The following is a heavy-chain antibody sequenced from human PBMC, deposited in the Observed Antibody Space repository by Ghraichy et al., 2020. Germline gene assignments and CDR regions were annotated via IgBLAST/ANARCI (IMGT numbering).Heavy chain of an antibody. D-gene: IGHD3-22*01. V-gene: IGHV4-59*01. CDR3: ARLYRYYYDSSGYLTAFDI. CDR1: GGSISSYY. J-gene: IGHJ3*02. Sequence: TLSLTCTVSGGSISSYYWSWIRQPPGKGLEWIGYIYYSGSTNHNPSLKSRVTISVDTSKNQFSLKISSVTAADTAVYFCARLYRYYYDSSGYLTAFDIWGQGTMVTVSS. CDR2: IYYSGST.